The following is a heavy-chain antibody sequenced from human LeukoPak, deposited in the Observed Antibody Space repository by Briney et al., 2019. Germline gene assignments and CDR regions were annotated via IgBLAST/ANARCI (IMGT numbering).Heavy chain of an antibody. V-gene: IGHV5-51*01. CDR3: ARRRYCNSTSCYVGAFDI. CDR2: IYPGDSDT. CDR1: GYSFTTHW. D-gene: IGHD2-2*01. J-gene: IGHJ3*02. Sequence: GESLKISCKGSGYSFTTHWIAWVRQMPGKGLEWMGIIYPGDSDTRYRPSFKGQVTISAEKSISTAYLQRSGLEASDTAMYYCARRRYCNSTSCYVGAFDIWGQGTMVTVSS.